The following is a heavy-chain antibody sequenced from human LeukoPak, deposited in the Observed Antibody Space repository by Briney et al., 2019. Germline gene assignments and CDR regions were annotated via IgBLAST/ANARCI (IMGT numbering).Heavy chain of an antibody. V-gene: IGHV4-59*01. Sequence: SETLSLTCTVSGGSISSYYWSWIRQPPGKGLEWIGYIYYSRSTNYNPSLRSRVTISVDTSKNQFSLKLSSVTAADTAVYYCARTGPLTAMEIYYYYGMDVWGRGTTVTVSS. CDR3: ARTGPLTAMEIYYYYGMDV. CDR1: GGSISSYY. D-gene: IGHD5-18*01. J-gene: IGHJ6*02. CDR2: IYYSRST.